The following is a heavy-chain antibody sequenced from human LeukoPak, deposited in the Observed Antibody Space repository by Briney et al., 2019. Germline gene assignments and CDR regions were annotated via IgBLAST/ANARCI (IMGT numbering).Heavy chain of an antibody. D-gene: IGHD3-22*01. CDR1: GFTFDDYA. V-gene: IGHV3-43*02. CDR3: AKVYRYYDSSCQH. Sequence: PGGCLRLSCAASGFTFDDYAMHWVRPAPGKGVEWGSLICGDGRSTNLADSVKGRFTISRDNSKSSLYLRMNSLRTEDTALYYCAKVYRYYDSSCQHWGQGTLVTVSS. J-gene: IGHJ1*01. CDR2: ICGDGRST.